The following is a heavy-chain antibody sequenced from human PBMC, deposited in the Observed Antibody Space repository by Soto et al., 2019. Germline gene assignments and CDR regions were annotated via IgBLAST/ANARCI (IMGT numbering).Heavy chain of an antibody. CDR2: IWYVGSYN. CDR1: GFTFSSYG. J-gene: IGHJ1*01. Sequence: PGGSLRLSCAASGFTFSSYGMHWVRQAPGKGLEWVAVIWYVGSYNYYADSVKGRFTISRDNSLNTLYLQMNSLRAEDTAVYYCARASSSSPDAENFQHWGQGTLVTV. CDR3: ARASSSSPDAENFQH. V-gene: IGHV3-33*01. D-gene: IGHD6-6*01.